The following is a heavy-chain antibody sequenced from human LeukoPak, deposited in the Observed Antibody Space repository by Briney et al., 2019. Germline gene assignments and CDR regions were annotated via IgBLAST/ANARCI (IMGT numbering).Heavy chain of an antibody. J-gene: IGHJ3*02. CDR1: GGSISSYY. CDR3: ARDDVGAFDI. V-gene: IGHV4-59*12. CDR2: IYYSGST. Sequence: SETLSLTCTVSGGSISSYYWSWIRQPPGEGLEWIGYIYYSGSTNYNPSLKSRVTISVDTSKNQFSLKLSSVTAADTAVYYCARDDVGAFDIWGQGTMVTVSS.